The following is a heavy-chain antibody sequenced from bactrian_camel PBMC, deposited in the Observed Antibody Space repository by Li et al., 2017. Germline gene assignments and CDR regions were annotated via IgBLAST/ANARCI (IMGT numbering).Heavy chain of an antibody. V-gene: IGHV3S36*01. CDR2: ISNNHGPR. J-gene: IGHJ4*01. Sequence: VQLVESGGGSVNAGGSLRLSCAVSGNTDDTKCTGWIRQAPGKGLEWVSTISNNHGPRYYSDAVKGRYTVSSDNAKDTLSLQMSSLKPEDTALYYCAPSFRGSGSPDWGQGTQVTVS. CDR3: APSFRGSGSPD. CDR1: GNTDDTKC. D-gene: IGHD2*01.